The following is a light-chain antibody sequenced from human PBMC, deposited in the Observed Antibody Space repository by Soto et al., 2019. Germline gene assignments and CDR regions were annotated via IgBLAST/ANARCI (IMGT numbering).Light chain of an antibody. CDR1: QDINSA. J-gene: IGKJ2*01. Sequence: AIPLTQSPSSLSASVGDRVTITCRASQDINSALAWYQQKPGKAPKLLIYDASSLESGVASRFSGSGFGTDFTLTINSLQPEDFATFYCQQFKSYPHTFGQGTKLEIK. CDR2: DAS. V-gene: IGKV1-13*02. CDR3: QQFKSYPHT.